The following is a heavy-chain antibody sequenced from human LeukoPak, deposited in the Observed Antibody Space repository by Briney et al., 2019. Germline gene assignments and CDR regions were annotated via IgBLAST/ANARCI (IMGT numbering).Heavy chain of an antibody. D-gene: IGHD3-22*01. CDR3: ARTFTPYYYDSSGYYTPDY. Sequence: SETLSLTCTVSGGSISSSSYYWGWIRQPPGKGLEWIGSSYYSESTYYNPSLKTRVTIPVDTSKIHFSLNLSSVAAADTDVYYCARTFTPYYYDSSGYYTPDYWGQGTLVTVSS. J-gene: IGHJ4*02. CDR1: GGSISSSSYY. CDR2: SYYSEST. V-gene: IGHV4-39*02.